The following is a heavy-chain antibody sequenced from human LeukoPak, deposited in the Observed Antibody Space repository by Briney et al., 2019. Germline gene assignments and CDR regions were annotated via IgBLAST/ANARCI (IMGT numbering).Heavy chain of an antibody. D-gene: IGHD3-16*02. V-gene: IGHV3-33*01. Sequence: GGSLRLSCAASGFTFSSYGMHWVCQAPGKGLEWVAVIWYDGSNKYYADSVKGRFTISRDNSKNTLYLQMNSLRAEDTAVYYCARGRLGELSFPNWGQGTLVTVSS. CDR3: ARGRLGELSFPN. CDR1: GFTFSSYG. J-gene: IGHJ4*02. CDR2: IWYDGSNK.